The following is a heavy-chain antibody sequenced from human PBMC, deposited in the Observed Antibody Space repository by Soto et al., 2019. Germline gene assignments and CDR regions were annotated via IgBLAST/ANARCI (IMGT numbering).Heavy chain of an antibody. V-gene: IGHV1-69*12. J-gene: IGHJ3*02. D-gene: IGHD6-13*01. CDR2: IIPIFTTT. Sequence: QVHLVQSGAEVKKPGSSVKVSCKAPGGTFSNHAINWVRQAPGQGLEWMGRIIPIFTTTNYAQKFQGRVTMTADESTITAYLELSSLKHDGTAVYYCAREVAADGTVREDVFDIWGQGTLVTISS. CDR1: GGTFSNHA. CDR3: AREVAADGTVREDVFDI.